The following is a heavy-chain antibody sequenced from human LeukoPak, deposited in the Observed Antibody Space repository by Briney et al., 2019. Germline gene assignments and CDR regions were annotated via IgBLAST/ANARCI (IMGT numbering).Heavy chain of an antibody. Sequence: GESLMISCKGSGYILTSNWIGWVRQMPGKGLEWMGFIYPGDSDTRYSPSFQGQVTISADKSISTAYLQWSSLKASDTAMYYCARRQVVVSATREDWFDLWGQGTLVTVSS. V-gene: IGHV5-51*01. CDR2: IYPGDSDT. CDR1: GYILTSNW. CDR3: ARRQVVVSATREDWFDL. J-gene: IGHJ5*02. D-gene: IGHD2-15*01.